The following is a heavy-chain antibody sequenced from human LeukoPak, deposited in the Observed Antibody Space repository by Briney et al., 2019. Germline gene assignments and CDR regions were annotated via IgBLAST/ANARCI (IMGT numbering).Heavy chain of an antibody. V-gene: IGHV3-53*05. CDR3: AKDTRDILTGYYNTAFDY. CDR2: IYSGGST. CDR1: GLTVSSNY. Sequence: GGSLRLSCAASGLTVSSNYMSWVRQAPGKGLEWVSVIYSGGSTYYADSVKGRFTISRDNAKNSLYLQMNSLRAEDTALYYCAKDTRDILTGYYNTAFDYWGQGTLVTVSS. D-gene: IGHD3-9*01. J-gene: IGHJ4*02.